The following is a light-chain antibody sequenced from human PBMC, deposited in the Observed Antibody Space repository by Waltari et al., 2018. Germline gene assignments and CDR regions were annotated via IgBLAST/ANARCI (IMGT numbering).Light chain of an antibody. J-gene: IGLJ2*01. CDR3: SSKTSSSTVL. CDR1: ISDVRGYDC. V-gene: IGLV2-14*03. Sequence: QSALTQPAAVSGSPGQSLTITCTGTISDVRGYDCVSWYRHHRDKVPKPLIFDVSHRPSGASDRFSGSKSGNTASLTIAGLQAGDEADYYCSSKTSSSTVLFGGGTKLTVL. CDR2: DVS.